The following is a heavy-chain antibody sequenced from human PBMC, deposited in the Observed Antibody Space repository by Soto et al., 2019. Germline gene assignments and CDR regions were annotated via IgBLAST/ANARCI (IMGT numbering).Heavy chain of an antibody. CDR2: ISYDGRSE. CDR3: AKDLDVVMVLSATRGLDV. J-gene: IGHJ6*02. D-gene: IGHD2-15*01. Sequence: GSLSLSCVASGFTYSNFGIHWVRQAPGKWLEWVAGISYDGRSESYVDSVRGRFTLSRDNSKNTLSLQMISLRPEDTGVYYCAKDLDVVMVLSATRGLDVWGQGTTVTVSS. V-gene: IGHV3-30*18. CDR1: GFTYSNFG.